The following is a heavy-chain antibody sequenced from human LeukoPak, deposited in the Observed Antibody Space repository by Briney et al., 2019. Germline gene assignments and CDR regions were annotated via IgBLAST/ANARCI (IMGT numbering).Heavy chain of an antibody. J-gene: IGHJ5*02. Sequence: SETLSLTCAVSGGSISSGGYSWSWIRQPPGKGLEWIGYIYYSGNTNYNPSLKSRVTISVDTSKNQFSLKLNSVTAADTAVYYCARHVRQYGDYANWFDPWGQGTLVTVSS. CDR1: GGSISSGGYS. D-gene: IGHD4-17*01. V-gene: IGHV4-61*08. CDR3: ARHVRQYGDYANWFDP. CDR2: IYYSGNT.